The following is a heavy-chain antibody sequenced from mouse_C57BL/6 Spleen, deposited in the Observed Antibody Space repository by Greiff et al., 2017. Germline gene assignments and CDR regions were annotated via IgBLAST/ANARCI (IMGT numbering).Heavy chain of an antibody. V-gene: IGHV1-69*01. D-gene: IGHD2-4*01. CDR1: GYTFTSYW. CDR2: IDPSDSYT. CDR3: ARCDDYDQYYAMDY. J-gene: IGHJ4*01. Sequence: QVQLQQPGAELVMPGASVKLSCKASGYTFTSYWMHWVKQRPGQGLEWIGEIDPSDSYTNYNQKFKGKSTLTVDKSSSTAYMQLSSLTSEDSAVYYCARCDDYDQYYAMDYWGQGTSVTVSS.